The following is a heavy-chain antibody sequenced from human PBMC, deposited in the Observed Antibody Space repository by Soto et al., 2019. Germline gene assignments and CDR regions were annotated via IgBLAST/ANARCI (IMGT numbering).Heavy chain of an antibody. CDR3: ARTSYGTTDAFDI. CDR1: GYTFTGYY. V-gene: IGHV1-2*04. CDR2: INPNSGGT. J-gene: IGHJ3*02. D-gene: IGHD5-18*01. Sequence: ASVKVSCTASGYTFTGYYMHWVRQAPGQGLEWMGWINPNSGGTNYAQKFQGWVTMTRDTSISTAYMELSRLRSDDTAVYYCARTSYGTTDAFDIWGQGTMVTVSS.